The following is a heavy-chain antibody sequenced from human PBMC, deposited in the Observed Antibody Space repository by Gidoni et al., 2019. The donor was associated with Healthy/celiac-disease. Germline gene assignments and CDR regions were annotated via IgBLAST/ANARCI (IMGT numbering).Heavy chain of an antibody. CDR3: ARGSGYYWG. V-gene: IGHV3-21*01. Sequence: EVQPVESGRGLVKPGGSRRLPCAASGFTFSSYRMNWVRQAPGRGLEWVSSISSSSSYIYYADSVKGRFTISRDNAKNSLYLQMNSLRAEGTAVYYCARGSGYYWGWGQGTLVTVSS. CDR2: ISSSSSYI. CDR1: GFTFSSYR. D-gene: IGHD3-22*01. J-gene: IGHJ4*02.